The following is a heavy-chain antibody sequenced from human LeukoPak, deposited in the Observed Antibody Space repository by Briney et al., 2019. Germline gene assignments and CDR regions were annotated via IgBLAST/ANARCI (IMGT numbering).Heavy chain of an antibody. D-gene: IGHD4-17*01. V-gene: IGHV3-21*01. Sequence: GGSLRLSCAASGFTFSSYSMNWVRQAPGEGLEWVSSISSSSSYIYYADSVKGRFTISRDNAKNSLYLQMNSLRAEDTAVYYCARDWNDGDYVGVYWGQGTLVTVSS. CDR3: ARDWNDGDYVGVY. CDR1: GFTFSSYS. CDR2: ISSSSSYI. J-gene: IGHJ4*02.